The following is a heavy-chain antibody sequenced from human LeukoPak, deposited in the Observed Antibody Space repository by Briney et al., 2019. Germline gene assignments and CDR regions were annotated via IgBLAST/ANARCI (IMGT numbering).Heavy chain of an antibody. CDR1: GFTFSSYS. D-gene: IGHD3-10*01. V-gene: IGHV3-30*02. J-gene: IGHJ4*02. CDR2: IRYDGSNK. CDR3: TRDFRITYYYGSGSYYLDY. Sequence: GGSLRLSCAASGFTFSSYSMNWVRQAPGKGLEWVPFIRYDGSNKYYADSVKGRFTISRDNSKNTLYLQMNSLRAEDTAVYYCTRDFRITYYYGSGSYYLDYWGQGTLVTVSS.